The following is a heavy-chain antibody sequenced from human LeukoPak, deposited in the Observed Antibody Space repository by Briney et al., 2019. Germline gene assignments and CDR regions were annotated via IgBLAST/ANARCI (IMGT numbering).Heavy chain of an antibody. D-gene: IGHD3-9*01. Sequence: PGGSLRLSSAASGFTFSNAWMSWVRQAPGKGLEWVGRIKSKTDGGTTDYAAPVKGRFTISRDDSKNTLYLQMNSLKTEDTAVYYCTTDRYDILTGYSKQLRYYYYYYMDVWGKGTTVTISS. CDR1: GFTFSNAW. CDR3: TTDRYDILTGYSKQLRYYYYYYMDV. V-gene: IGHV3-15*01. CDR2: IKSKTDGGTT. J-gene: IGHJ6*03.